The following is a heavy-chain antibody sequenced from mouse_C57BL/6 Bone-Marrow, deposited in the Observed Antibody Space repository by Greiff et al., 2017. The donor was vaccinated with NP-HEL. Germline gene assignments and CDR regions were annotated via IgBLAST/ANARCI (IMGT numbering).Heavy chain of an antibody. CDR1: GYTFTSYW. D-gene: IGHD1-1*01. CDR2: IDPNSGGT. V-gene: IGHV1-72*01. J-gene: IGHJ1*03. CDR3: ARSGYYGSSYLYWYFDV. Sequence: VQLQQPGAELVKPGASVKLSCQASGYTFTSYWMHWVKQRPGRGLEWIGRIDPNSGGTKYNEKFKSKATLTVDKPSSTAYMKLISLTSEVSAVYYCARSGYYGSSYLYWYFDVWGTGTTVTVSS.